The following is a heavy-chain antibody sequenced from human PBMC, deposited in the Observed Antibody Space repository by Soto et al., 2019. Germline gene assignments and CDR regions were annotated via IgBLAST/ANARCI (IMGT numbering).Heavy chain of an antibody. J-gene: IGHJ5*02. CDR1: GYTFTSYA. D-gene: IGHD1-7*01. CDR2: INAGNGNT. Sequence: ASVKGSCRASGYTFTSYAMHWVRQAPGQRLEWMGWINAGNGNTKYSQKFQGRVTITRDTSASTAYMELSSLRSEDTAVYYCARDDITGTTYGEFWFDPWGQGTLVTVSS. V-gene: IGHV1-3*01. CDR3: ARDDITGTTYGEFWFDP.